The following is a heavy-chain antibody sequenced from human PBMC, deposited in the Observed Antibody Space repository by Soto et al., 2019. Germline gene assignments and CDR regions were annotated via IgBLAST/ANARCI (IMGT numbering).Heavy chain of an antibody. J-gene: IGHJ3*02. CDR2: IIPSFGTA. Sequence: QVQLVQSGAEVKKPGSSVKVSCKASGGTFSSYAISWVRQAPGQGLEWMGGIIPSFGTANYAQKFQGRVTITADESTSTAYMELSSLRSEDTAVYYCAGMYYYDSIGTSFSHDAFDIWGQGTMVTVSS. D-gene: IGHD3-22*01. CDR1: GGTFSSYA. CDR3: AGMYYYDSIGTSFSHDAFDI. V-gene: IGHV1-69*01.